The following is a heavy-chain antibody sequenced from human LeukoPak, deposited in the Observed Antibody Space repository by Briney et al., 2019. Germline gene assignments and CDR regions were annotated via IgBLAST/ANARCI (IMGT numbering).Heavy chain of an antibody. CDR2: IKIKTDGGTT. CDR3: TTISYSSSSSPWFDY. V-gene: IGHV3-15*01. CDR1: GFTFSNAW. D-gene: IGHD6-6*01. Sequence: PGGSLRLSCAASGFTFSNAWMSWVRQAPGKGLEWVGRIKIKTDGGTTDYAAPVKGRFTISRDDSKNTLYLQMNSLKTEDTAVYYCTTISYSSSSSPWFDYWGQGTLVIVSS. J-gene: IGHJ4*02.